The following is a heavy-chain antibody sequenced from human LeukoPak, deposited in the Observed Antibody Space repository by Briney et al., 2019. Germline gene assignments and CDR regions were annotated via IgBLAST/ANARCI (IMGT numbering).Heavy chain of an antibody. J-gene: IGHJ1*01. CDR3: ARSPDSSSLQYFQH. Sequence: RGSLRLSCAASGFTFTDYYMNWIRQAPGKGLEWVSSISISGSTIYYADSVKGRFTISRDNAKNSLYLQMNSLRAEDTAVYYCARSPDSSSLQYFQHWGQGTLVTVSS. CDR2: ISISGSTI. V-gene: IGHV3-11*01. CDR1: GFTFTDYY. D-gene: IGHD6-6*01.